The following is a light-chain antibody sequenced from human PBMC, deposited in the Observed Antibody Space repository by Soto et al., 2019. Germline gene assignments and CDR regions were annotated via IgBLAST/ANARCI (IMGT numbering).Light chain of an antibody. V-gene: IGKV1-27*01. J-gene: IGKJ4*01. CDR1: QGIAPY. CDR2: ATS. Sequence: DVLLTQSPSSLSAFVGDGVTITCRASQGIAPYLAWFQQKPGKVPKLLIYATSTLQSGVPSRFSGSGSGTDFTLTINSLQPEDVGTYYCQKYNSAPLTFGGGTKV. CDR3: QKYNSAPLT.